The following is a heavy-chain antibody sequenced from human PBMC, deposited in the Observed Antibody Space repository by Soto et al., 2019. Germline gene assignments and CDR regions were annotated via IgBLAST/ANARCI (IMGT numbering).Heavy chain of an antibody. CDR3: VYSCATPNSGGPESFQYGLDV. J-gene: IGHJ6*02. Sequence: ASVKVSCKASGYRFTGYGLHWVRQAPGQGLQWMGWINPKSGATDYAQKFQGRVTMTREMSTNTAYLELSGLRSGDTADDTAVYSCATPNSGGPESFQYGLDVWGQGTTVTVSS. CDR2: INPKSGAT. CDR1: GYRFTGYG. D-gene: IGHD4-17*01. V-gene: IGHV1-2*02.